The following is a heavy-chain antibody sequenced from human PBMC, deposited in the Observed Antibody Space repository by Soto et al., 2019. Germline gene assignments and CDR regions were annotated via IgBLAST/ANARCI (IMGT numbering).Heavy chain of an antibody. CDR3: ARALKGSWNDGGWWFDP. Sequence: SSAFSGGTMWNWGYAWSLKKQPPGKGLEWIGYIYHSGSTYYNPSLKSRVTISVDRSKNQFSLKLSSVTAADTAVYYCARALKGSWNDGGWWFDPWGQGTLVTVSS. J-gene: IGHJ5*02. V-gene: IGHV4-30-2*01. CDR2: IYHSGST. CDR1: GGTMWNWGYA. D-gene: IGHD1-1*01.